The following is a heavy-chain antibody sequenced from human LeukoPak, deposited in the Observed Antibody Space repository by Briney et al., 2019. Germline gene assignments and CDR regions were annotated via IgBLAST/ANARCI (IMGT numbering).Heavy chain of an antibody. CDR2: IYYSGST. D-gene: IGHD3-22*01. CDR3: ARSGNYYDSSGYYSDAFDI. CDR1: GGSISSGDYY. V-gene: IGHV4-30-4*08. Sequence: PSQTLSLTCTVSGGSISSGDYYWSWIRQPPGKGLEWIGYIYYSGSTYYNPSLKSRVTISVDTSKNQFSLKLSSVTAADTAVYYCARSGNYYDSSGYYSDAFDIWGQGTMVTVSS. J-gene: IGHJ3*02.